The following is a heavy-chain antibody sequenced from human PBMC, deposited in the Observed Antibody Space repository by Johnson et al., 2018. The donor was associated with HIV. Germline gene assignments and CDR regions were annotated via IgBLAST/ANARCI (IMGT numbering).Heavy chain of an antibody. CDR2: ISYDGSNK. J-gene: IGHJ3*02. D-gene: IGHD4-17*01. V-gene: IGHV3-30*04. CDR3: TTDLRVTTSLRAFDI. CDR1: GFTFSSYA. Sequence: VQLVESGGGVVQPGRSLRLSCAASGFTFSSYAMHWVRQAPGKGLEWAAVISYDGSNKYYADSVKGRFTISRDNSKNTLYLQINSLRAEDTAVYYCTTDLRVTTSLRAFDIWGHGTMVTVSS.